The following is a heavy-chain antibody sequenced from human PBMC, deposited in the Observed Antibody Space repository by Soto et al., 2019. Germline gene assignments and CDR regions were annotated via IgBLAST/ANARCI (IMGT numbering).Heavy chain of an antibody. CDR3: ARDTSHYFDH. Sequence: QVHLVQSGAEVKKPGASVKVSCEASGYTFITYGISWVRQAPGQGLEWMGWITPYNGKTKYAQKVQDRVTMTTDTSTGKAYLELRSLRSDDSAVYYCARDTSHYFDHWGQGTLVTVSS. J-gene: IGHJ4*02. D-gene: IGHD2-2*01. V-gene: IGHV1-18*01. CDR1: GYTFITYG. CDR2: ITPYNGKT.